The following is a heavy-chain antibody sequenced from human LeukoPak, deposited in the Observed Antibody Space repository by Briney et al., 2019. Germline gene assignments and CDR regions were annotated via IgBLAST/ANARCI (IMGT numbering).Heavy chain of an antibody. CDR3: ARDESYTEPY. Sequence: GGSLRLSCAASGFTFSSYSMNWARQAPGKGLEWVSSITSSGSHTFYADSVKGRFTISRDNAKNSLYLQMNSLRAEDTAVYYCARDESYTEPYWGQGTLVTVSS. D-gene: IGHD1-14*01. CDR2: ITSSGSHT. CDR1: GFTFSSYS. J-gene: IGHJ4*02. V-gene: IGHV3-21*01.